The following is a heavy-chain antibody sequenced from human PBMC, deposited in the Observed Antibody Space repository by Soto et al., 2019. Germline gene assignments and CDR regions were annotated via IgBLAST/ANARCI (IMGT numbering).Heavy chain of an antibody. D-gene: IGHD1-26*01. CDR2: ISYDGSNK. CDR1: GFSFRNYA. V-gene: IGHV3-30*18. J-gene: IGHJ4*02. CDR3: AKEGSGSYYVSYFDY. Sequence: PGGSLRLSCAASGFSFRNYAIHWVRQAPGKGLEWVAVISYDGSNKYYADSVKGRFTISRDNSKNTLYLQMNSLRAEDTAVYYCAKEGSGSYYVSYFDYWGQGTLVTVSS.